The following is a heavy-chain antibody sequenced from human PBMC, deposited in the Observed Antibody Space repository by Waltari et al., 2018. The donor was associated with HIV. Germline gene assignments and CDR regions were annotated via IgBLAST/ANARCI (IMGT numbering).Heavy chain of an antibody. J-gene: IGHJ1*01. Sequence: VRLVESGGGVIQPGGALTLACDASGFTFSSLGLHWVRQAPGKGLHCLAFICFAGPAEYYVESVKARFTISRYNSNNTLLLQMTDLTTDDTAIYFCAKDFNPLAFDPSFVDSWGQGTLLTVSS. CDR1: GFTFSSLG. CDR2: ICFAGPAE. D-gene: IGHD3-9*01. CDR3: AKDFNPLAFDPSFVDS. V-gene: IGHV3-30*02.